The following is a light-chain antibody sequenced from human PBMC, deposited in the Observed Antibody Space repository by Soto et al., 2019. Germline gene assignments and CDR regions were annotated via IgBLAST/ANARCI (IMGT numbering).Light chain of an antibody. CDR2: APS. Sequence: DIQMTQSPSSLSASVGDRVSIACRASQSIGTFLHWYQQKPGKAPKLLVYAPSTLQNGVPSRLSGRGSGTDFTLTIFSPQPEDFGINYCQQTYISPNTFGQGTKLEIK. CDR3: QQTYISPNT. J-gene: IGKJ2*01. CDR1: QSIGTF. V-gene: IGKV1-39*01.